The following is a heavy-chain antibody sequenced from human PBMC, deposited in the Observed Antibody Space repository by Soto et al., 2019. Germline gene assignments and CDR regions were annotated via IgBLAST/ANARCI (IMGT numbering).Heavy chain of an antibody. V-gene: IGHV3-30-3*01. Sequence: LRLSCAASGFTFSNYAMHWFRQAPGKGLEWVAVFSYDGSNKYYADSVKGRFTISRDNSKNTLYLQMNSLRAEDAAVYYCARGTSIYYTSTTCPRIYWGPGTLVIVSS. CDR3: ARGTSIYYTSTTCPRIY. CDR1: GFTFSNYA. J-gene: IGHJ4*02. D-gene: IGHD2-2*01. CDR2: FSYDGSNK.